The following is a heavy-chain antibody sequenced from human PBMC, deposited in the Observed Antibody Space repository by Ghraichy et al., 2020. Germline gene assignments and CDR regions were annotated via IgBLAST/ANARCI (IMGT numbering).Heavy chain of an antibody. D-gene: IGHD6-19*01. V-gene: IGHV3-30*03. CDR1: GFTFSSYG. J-gene: IGHJ4*02. CDR2: ISYDGSNK. CDR3: ARTEYSSGLL. Sequence: LSLTCAASGFTFSSYGMHWVRQAPGKGLEWVAVISYDGSNKYYADSVKGRFTISRDNSKNTLYLQMNSLRAEDTAVYYCARTEYSSGLLWGQGTLVTVSS.